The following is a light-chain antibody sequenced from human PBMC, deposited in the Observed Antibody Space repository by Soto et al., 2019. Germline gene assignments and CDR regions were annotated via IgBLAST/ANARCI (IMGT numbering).Light chain of an antibody. Sequence: EIVLTQSPGTLSLSPGERATLSCRASQSVSSTYLAWYQQKPGQAPRLLIYGASIRATGIPDRFSGSGSGTDFTLTVSRLEPEDFAVYYCQQFGGSATFGQGTKVDIK. CDR3: QQFGGSAT. CDR1: QSVSSTY. V-gene: IGKV3-20*01. J-gene: IGKJ1*01. CDR2: GAS.